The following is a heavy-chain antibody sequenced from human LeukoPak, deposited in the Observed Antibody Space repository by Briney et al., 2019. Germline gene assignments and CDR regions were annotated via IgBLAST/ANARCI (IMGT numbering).Heavy chain of an antibody. D-gene: IGHD5-18*01. CDR1: GYTFTSYG. Sequence: GASVKVSCKASGYTFTSYGISWVRQAPGQGLEWMGWISAYNGNTNYAQKLQGRVTMTRDTSISTAYMELSRLRSDDTAVYYCARSGVSYGYGAQILGLWGQGTLVTVSS. CDR2: ISAYNGNT. J-gene: IGHJ4*02. CDR3: ARSGVSYGYGAQILGL. V-gene: IGHV1-18*01.